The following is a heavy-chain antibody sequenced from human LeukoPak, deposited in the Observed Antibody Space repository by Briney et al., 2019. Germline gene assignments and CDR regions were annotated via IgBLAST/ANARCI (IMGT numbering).Heavy chain of an antibody. J-gene: IGHJ4*02. V-gene: IGHV3-11*04. D-gene: IGHD1-1*01. Sequence: GGSLRLSCAASGFTVSSNYMSWVRQAPGKGLEWVSYISSGGSSLFYADSVKGRFTISRDNAKNSLYLQMNSLRGEDTAVYYCARGRNWSFDYWGQGTLVTVSS. CDR3: ARGRNWSFDY. CDR1: GFTVSSNY. CDR2: ISSGGSSL.